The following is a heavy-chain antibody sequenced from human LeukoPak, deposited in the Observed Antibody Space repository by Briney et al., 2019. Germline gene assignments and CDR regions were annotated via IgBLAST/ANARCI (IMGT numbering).Heavy chain of an antibody. V-gene: IGHV1-69*13. J-gene: IGHJ3*02. D-gene: IGHD2-15*01. CDR2: IIPVFGTA. Sequence: GASVKVSCKASGGTFSSYAISWVRQAPGQGLEWMGGIIPVFGTANYAQKFQGRVTITADESTGTAYMELSSLRSEDTAVYYCARDRVVGLGIDNAFDIWGHGTMVTVSS. CDR3: ARDRVVGLGIDNAFDI. CDR1: GGTFSSYA.